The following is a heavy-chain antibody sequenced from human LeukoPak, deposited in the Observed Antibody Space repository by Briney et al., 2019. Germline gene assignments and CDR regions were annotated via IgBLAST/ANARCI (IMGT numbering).Heavy chain of an antibody. CDR1: GDSISSYY. J-gene: IGHJ3*02. CDR3: ARHGYYDIGGVFDI. V-gene: IGHV4-59*01. D-gene: IGHD3-22*01. CDR2: IYYSGST. Sequence: PSETLSLTCTVSGDSISSYYWSWIRQPPGKGLEWIGYIYYSGSTNYNPSLKSRVTISVDTSKNQFSLKLSSVTAADTAVYYCARHGYYDIGGVFDIWGQGTMVTVSS.